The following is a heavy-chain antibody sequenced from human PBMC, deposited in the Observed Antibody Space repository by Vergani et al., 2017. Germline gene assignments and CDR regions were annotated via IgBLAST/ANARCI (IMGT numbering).Heavy chain of an antibody. D-gene: IGHD4-11*01. J-gene: IGHJ6*03. V-gene: IGHV4-34*01. CDR3: ARVNTETNGHLSYYYYMDV. CDR2: IDHTGRP. CDR1: GGSFTSYH. Sequence: QVQLQQWGGGLLKPSETLSLTCVVNGGSFTSYHWTWIRQSPGEELEWVGDIDHTGRPDYNPSLKSRLTMSVDKSRNQFSLTINSGTATDTAIYFCARVNTETNGHLSYYYYMDVWGQGTAVTVS.